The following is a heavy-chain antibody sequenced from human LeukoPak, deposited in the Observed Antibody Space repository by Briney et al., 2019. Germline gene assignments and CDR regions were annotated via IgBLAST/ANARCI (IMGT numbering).Heavy chain of an antibody. D-gene: IGHD3-10*01. J-gene: IGHJ6*03. CDR1: GGSISSGSYY. V-gene: IGHV4-61*02. CDR3: AREQGWFGELFQTYYYYYMDV. CDR2: IYTSGST. Sequence: SETLSLTCTVSGGSISSGSYYWSWIRQPAGKGLEWIGRIYTSGSTNYNPSLKSRVTISVDTSKNQFSLKLSSVTAADTAVYYCAREQGWFGELFQTYYYYYMDVWGKGTTVTVSS.